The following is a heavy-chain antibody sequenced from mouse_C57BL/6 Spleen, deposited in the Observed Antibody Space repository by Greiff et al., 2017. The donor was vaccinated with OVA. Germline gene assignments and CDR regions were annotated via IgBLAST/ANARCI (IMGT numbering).Heavy chain of an antibody. CDR2: INPGSGGT. D-gene: IGHD2-2*01. CDR3: ARGGYPYYFDY. CDR1: GYAFTNYL. Sequence: QVQLQQSGAELVRPGTSVKVSCKASGYAFTNYLIEWVKQRPGQGLEWIGVINPGSGGTNYNEKFKGKVTLTADKSSSTAYMQLSSLTSEDSAVYFCARGGYPYYFDYWGQGTTLTVSS. V-gene: IGHV1-54*01. J-gene: IGHJ2*01.